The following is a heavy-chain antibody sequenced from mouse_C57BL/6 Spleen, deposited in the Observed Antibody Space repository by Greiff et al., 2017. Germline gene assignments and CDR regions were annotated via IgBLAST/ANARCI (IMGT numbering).Heavy chain of an antibody. J-gene: IGHJ4*01. Sequence: EVQGVESGGGLVKPGGSLKLSCAASGFTFSDYGMHWVRQAPEKGLEWVAYISSGSSTIYYADTVKGRFTISRDNAKNTLFLQMTSLRSEDTAMYYCAVDGNYRDYYAMDYWGQGTSVTVSS. CDR2: ISSGSSTI. V-gene: IGHV5-17*01. D-gene: IGHD2-1*01. CDR1: GFTFSDYG. CDR3: AVDGNYRDYYAMDY.